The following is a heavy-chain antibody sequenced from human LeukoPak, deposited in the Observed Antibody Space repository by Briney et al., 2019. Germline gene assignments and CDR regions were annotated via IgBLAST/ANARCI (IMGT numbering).Heavy chain of an antibody. CDR3: AQHTYYDFWSGYRFDS. CDR2: IYYSGST. J-gene: IGHJ4*02. Sequence: SETLSLTCTVSGTSIRNYYWSWIRQPPGKGLEWIAYIYYSGSTNYNPSLKSRVTISLDTSKNQFSLKLSSVTAADTAVYYCAQHTYYDFWSGYRFDSWGQGTLVTVSS. V-gene: IGHV4-59*01. CDR1: GTSIRNYY. D-gene: IGHD3-3*01.